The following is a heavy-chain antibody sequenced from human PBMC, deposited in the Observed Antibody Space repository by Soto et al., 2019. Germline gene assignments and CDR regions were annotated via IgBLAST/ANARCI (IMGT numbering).Heavy chain of an antibody. J-gene: IGHJ6*04. CDR3: ASPSPPHDFWGVPQSKDV. D-gene: IGHD3-3*01. V-gene: IGHV1-2*04. CDR1: GYTFTGYY. Sequence: ASVKVSCKASGYTFTGYYMHWVRQAPGQGLEWMGWINPNSGGTNYAQKFQGWVTTTRDTSISTAYMELSRLRSDDTAVYYCASPSPPHDFWGVPQSKDVGGKGTADPASS. CDR2: INPNSGGT.